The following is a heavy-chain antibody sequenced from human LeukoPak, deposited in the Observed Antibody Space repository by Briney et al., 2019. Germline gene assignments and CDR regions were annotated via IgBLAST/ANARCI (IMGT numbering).Heavy chain of an antibody. CDR3: ARDPEDGDIDY. J-gene: IGHJ4*02. D-gene: IGHD5-24*01. V-gene: IGHV3-48*03. CDR2: ITSSGRTM. CDR1: GFTFSSYQ. Sequence: GGSLRLSCAASGFTFSSYQMNWVRQAPGXGLEWVSYITSSGRTMYYADSVRGRFTISRDNAKNSLYLEMNSLRAEDTAVYYCARDPEDGDIDYWGQGTLVTVSS.